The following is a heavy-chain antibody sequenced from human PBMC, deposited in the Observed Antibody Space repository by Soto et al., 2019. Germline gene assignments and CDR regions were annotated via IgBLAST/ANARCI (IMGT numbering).Heavy chain of an antibody. CDR1: GGSISSGGYY. CDR3: ARLRYYGSGGYSNWFDP. V-gene: IGHV4-31*03. J-gene: IGHJ5*02. CDR2: IYYSGST. Sequence: KTSETLSLTCTVSGGSISSGGYYWSWIRQHPGKGLEWIGYIYYSGSTYYNPSLKSRVTISVDTSKNQFSLKLSSVTAADTAVYYCARLRYYGSGGYSNWFDPWGQGTLVTVSS. D-gene: IGHD3-10*01.